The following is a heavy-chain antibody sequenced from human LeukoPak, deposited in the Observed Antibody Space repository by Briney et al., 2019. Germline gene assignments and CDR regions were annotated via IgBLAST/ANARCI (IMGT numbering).Heavy chain of an antibody. Sequence: GGSLRPSCAASGFTFSSYEMNWVRQAAGKGLEWVSYIISSGGTMYYADSVKGRFTISRDNTKNSLYLQMNSLRAEDTAVYYCARDGKVTTSYYYYYYYMDVWGKGTTVTASS. V-gene: IGHV3-48*03. J-gene: IGHJ6*03. CDR1: GFTFSSYE. CDR2: IISSGGTM. CDR3: ARDGKVTTSYYYYYYYMDV. D-gene: IGHD4-11*01.